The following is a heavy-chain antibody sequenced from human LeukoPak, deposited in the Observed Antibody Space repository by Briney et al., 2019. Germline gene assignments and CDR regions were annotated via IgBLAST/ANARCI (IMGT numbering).Heavy chain of an antibody. Sequence: KPSETLSLTCTVSGGSISSYYWSWIRQPPGKGLEWIARIYCSGSTNYNPSLKSRVTMSVDTSKNQFSLKLSSVPAADTAVYYCARAIVAKGGYFDYWGQGTLVTVSS. CDR1: GGSISSYY. CDR2: IYCSGST. J-gene: IGHJ4*02. D-gene: IGHD3-22*01. CDR3: ARAIVAKGGYFDY. V-gene: IGHV4-4*07.